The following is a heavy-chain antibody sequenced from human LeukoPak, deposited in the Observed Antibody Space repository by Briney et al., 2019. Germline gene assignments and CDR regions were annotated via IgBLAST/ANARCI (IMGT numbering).Heavy chain of an antibody. J-gene: IGHJ4*02. Sequence: PGGSLRLSCAASGFTFSSYGMHWVRQAPGKGLEWVALIWYDGSNKYYVDSVEGRFIISRDNSKNTNYLQMNSLRVEDTAIYYCARAGLGAAADVWGQGTLVTVSS. CDR1: GFTFSSYG. CDR2: IWYDGSNK. V-gene: IGHV3-33*08. CDR3: ARAGLGAAADV. D-gene: IGHD6-13*01.